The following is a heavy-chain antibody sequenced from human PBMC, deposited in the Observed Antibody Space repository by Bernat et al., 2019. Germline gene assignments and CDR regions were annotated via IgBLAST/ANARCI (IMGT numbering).Heavy chain of an antibody. CDR2: IWYDGSNN. CDR3: AREPSDYDFWSGYIYYGMDV. D-gene: IGHD3-3*01. J-gene: IGHJ6*02. Sequence: QVQLVESGGGVVQPGRSLRLSCAASGFTFSSYGMHWVRQAPGKGLEWVAVIWYDGSNNYYADSVKGRFTIYRDNSETTLYLQMNRLGAEDTAVYYCAREPSDYDFWSGYIYYGMDVWGQGTTVTVSS. V-gene: IGHV3-33*01. CDR1: GFTFSSYG.